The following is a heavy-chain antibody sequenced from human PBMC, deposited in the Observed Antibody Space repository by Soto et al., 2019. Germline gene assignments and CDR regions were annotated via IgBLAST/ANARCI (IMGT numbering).Heavy chain of an antibody. CDR1: GGSISSFY. Sequence: SETLSLTCTVSGGSISSFYWSWIRQPAGKGLEWIGRIYTSGSTNYNPSLKSRVTMSVDTSKNQFSLKLTSVTAADTAVYHCARDLGYFDSGSSANNYYYGMDVWGQGTTVTVYS. V-gene: IGHV4-4*07. J-gene: IGHJ6*02. CDR3: ARDLGYFDSGSSANNYYYGMDV. CDR2: IYTSGST. D-gene: IGHD3-10*01.